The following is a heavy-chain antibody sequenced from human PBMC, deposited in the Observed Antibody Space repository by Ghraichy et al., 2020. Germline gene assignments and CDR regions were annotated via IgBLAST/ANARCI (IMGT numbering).Heavy chain of an antibody. CDR1: GYTFTTSG. CDR2: FNAFNDNA. D-gene: IGHD2-8*01. Sequence: ASVKVSCEASGYTFTTSGVNWLRQAPGQGLEWMGWFNAFNDNANYAQDFQDRMTLTTDTSTNTAYMELRSLRSDDTAVYYCAREKLMSSELDLWGPGTLVTVSS. CDR3: AREKLMSSELDL. V-gene: IGHV1-18*01. J-gene: IGHJ2*01.